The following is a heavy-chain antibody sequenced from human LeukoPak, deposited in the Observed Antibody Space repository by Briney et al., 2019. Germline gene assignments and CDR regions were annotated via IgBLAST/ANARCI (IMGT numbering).Heavy chain of an antibody. CDR2: ISTGGGST. Sequence: GRSLRLSCAASGFTFSKYVMRWVRKAAGKGLEWVSAISTGGGSTYYAASVKGRFTISRDNSKNTLYLQMNSLRAEDTAVYYCAKDARAYGSGPLDYWGEGTLVTVSS. J-gene: IGHJ4*02. V-gene: IGHV3-23*01. CDR3: AKDARAYGSGPLDY. CDR1: GFTFSKYV. D-gene: IGHD3-10*01.